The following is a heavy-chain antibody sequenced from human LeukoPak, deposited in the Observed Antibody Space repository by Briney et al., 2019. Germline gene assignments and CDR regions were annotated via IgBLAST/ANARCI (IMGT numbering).Heavy chain of an antibody. J-gene: IGHJ3*02. CDR1: GGSISSSY. D-gene: IGHD3-22*01. V-gene: IGHV4-59*01. CDR3: ARAPNLYYYDSSGYYRSFAFDI. Sequence: SETLSLTCTVSGGSISSSYWFWIRQPPGKGLEWIGYIYYSGSTNYNPSLKSRVTISVDTSKNQFSLKLSSVTAADTAVYYCARAPNLYYYDSSGYYRSFAFDIWGQGTMVTVSS. CDR2: IYYSGST.